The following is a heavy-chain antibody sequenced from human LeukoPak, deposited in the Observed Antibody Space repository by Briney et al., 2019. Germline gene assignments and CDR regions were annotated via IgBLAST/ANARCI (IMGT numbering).Heavy chain of an antibody. CDR3: AKAAAAPGFDF. CDR2: VSGSGDRM. D-gene: IGHD6-13*01. Sequence: GGSLRLSCAASGFTSSSYALNWVRQAPGKGLEWVATVSGSGDRMYHADSVKGRFTISRDNSKNTIYLQMNSLRAEDTASYYCAKAAAAPGFDFWGQGTLVTVSS. CDR1: GFTSSSYA. V-gene: IGHV3-23*01. J-gene: IGHJ4*02.